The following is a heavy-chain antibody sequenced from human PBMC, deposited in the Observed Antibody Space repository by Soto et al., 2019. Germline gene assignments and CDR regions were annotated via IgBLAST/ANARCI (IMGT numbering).Heavy chain of an antibody. CDR1: GGSISSYY. CDR2: IYYSGST. V-gene: IGHV4-59*08. J-gene: IGHJ4*02. CDR3: ARQGRWSCGCYYVDY. Sequence: SETLSLTCTVSGGSISSYYWSWIRQPPGKGLEWIGYIYYSGSTNYNPSLKSRVTISVDTSKNQFSLKLSSVTAADTAVYYCARQGRWSCGCYYVDYSGQAPLVTVSS. D-gene: IGHD6-19*01.